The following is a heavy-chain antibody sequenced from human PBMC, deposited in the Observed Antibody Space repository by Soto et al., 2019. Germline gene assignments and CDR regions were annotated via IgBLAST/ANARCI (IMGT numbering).Heavy chain of an antibody. Sequence: ASVKVSCKASGGTFSSYAISWVRQAPGQGLEWMGGIIPIFGTANYAQKFQGRVTITADESTSTAYMELSSLRSEDTAVYYCATRIAAQNYYGMDVWGQGTTVTVSS. J-gene: IGHJ6*02. V-gene: IGHV1-69*13. CDR1: GGTFSSYA. CDR2: IIPIFGTA. D-gene: IGHD6-6*01. CDR3: ATRIAAQNYYGMDV.